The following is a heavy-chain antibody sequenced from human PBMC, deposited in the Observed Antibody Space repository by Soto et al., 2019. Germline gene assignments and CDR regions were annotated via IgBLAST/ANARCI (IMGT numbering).Heavy chain of an antibody. Sequence: QVQLQESGPGLVKPSGTLSLTCAVSGSSISSSNWWTWVRQPPGKGLEWIGEIYHSGTTNYNPSLKSRVTISGDRSKNQFSLSLSSVTAADTAVYYCAVPAAGDFDYWGQGTLVTVSS. D-gene: IGHD6-13*01. CDR3: AVPAAGDFDY. CDR1: GSSISSSNW. V-gene: IGHV4-4*02. CDR2: IYHSGTT. J-gene: IGHJ4*02.